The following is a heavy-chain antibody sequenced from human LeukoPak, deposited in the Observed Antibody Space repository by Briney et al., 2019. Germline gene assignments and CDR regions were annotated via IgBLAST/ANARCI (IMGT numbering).Heavy chain of an antibody. D-gene: IGHD3-22*01. CDR3: AKALTALVVVITTGFDY. CDR1: GFTFSSYS. V-gene: IGHV3-23*01. CDR2: VSGSGGTT. J-gene: IGHJ4*02. Sequence: GGSLRLSCAASGFTFSSYSMNWGRQAPGRGLGWVSSVSGSGGTTYYADSVKGRFTISRDNSKNMVFLQMNSLRAEDTAVYYCAKALTALVVVITTGFDYWGQGTLVTVSS.